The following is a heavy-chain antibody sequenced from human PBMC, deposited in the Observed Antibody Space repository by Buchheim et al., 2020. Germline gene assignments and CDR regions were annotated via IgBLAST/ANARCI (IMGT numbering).Heavy chain of an antibody. Sequence: QVQLQQWGAGLLKPSETLSLTCAAYGGSLSGYYWTWIRQSPEKGLEWIGEINHSGNTNYNPSLKSRVSISIDTSKREVSLKLTSATAADTAVYYCARLLWCSYGCYHYFDYWGQGTL. D-gene: IGHD2-2*01. CDR1: GGSLSGYY. J-gene: IGHJ4*02. V-gene: IGHV4-34*01. CDR3: ARLLWCSYGCYHYFDY. CDR2: INHSGNT.